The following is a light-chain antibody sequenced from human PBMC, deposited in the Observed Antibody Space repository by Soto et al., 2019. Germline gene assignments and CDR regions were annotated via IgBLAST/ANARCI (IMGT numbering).Light chain of an antibody. CDR1: QSISSW. V-gene: IGKV1-5*03. CDR3: RHYNTYPWT. CDR2: KAS. Sequence: IQLTQSPSMLSASVGDRVTITFRASQSISSWLAWYQQKPGKAPNLLIYKASHLENGVPSRFSGSGSGTEFTLTISSLQPGDFATYYCRHYNTYPWTFGQGTKVDIK. J-gene: IGKJ1*01.